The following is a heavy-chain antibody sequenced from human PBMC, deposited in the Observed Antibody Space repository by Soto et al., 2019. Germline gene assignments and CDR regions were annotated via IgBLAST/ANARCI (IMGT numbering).Heavy chain of an antibody. Sequence: EVQLVESWGGSVQPGGSLRLSCAASGFTFSTFSINWVLQAPGRGLEWISYISGGGRPISYADSVKGRFTISRDNANNSLYLQMDSLTDEDTSVSYCAIYLGWDFDSWRRGTLVTGSS. CDR1: GFTFSTFS. D-gene: IGHD2-2*02. CDR3: AIYLGWDFDS. V-gene: IGHV3-48*02. CDR2: ISGGGRPI. J-gene: IGHJ4*02.